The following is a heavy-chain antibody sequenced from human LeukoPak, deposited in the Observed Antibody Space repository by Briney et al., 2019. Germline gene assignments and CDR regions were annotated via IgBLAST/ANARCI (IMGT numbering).Heavy chain of an antibody. Sequence: PGGSLRLSCAASGFIVSNNYINCVRQAPGKGLEWVSVIYSGGSTYYADSVKGRFTISRDSSKNTLYLQMNSLRVEDTAVYYCARFPGIANVFYYGMDVWGQGTTVTVSS. D-gene: IGHD6-13*01. CDR2: IYSGGST. CDR1: GFIVSNNY. CDR3: ARFPGIANVFYYGMDV. V-gene: IGHV3-66*01. J-gene: IGHJ6*02.